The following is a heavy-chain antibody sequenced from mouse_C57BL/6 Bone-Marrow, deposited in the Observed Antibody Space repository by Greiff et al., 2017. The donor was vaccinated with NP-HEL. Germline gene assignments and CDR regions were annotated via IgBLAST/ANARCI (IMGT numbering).Heavy chain of an antibody. CDR1: GFTFSDYG. V-gene: IGHV5-17*01. D-gene: IGHD4-1*01. CDR2: ISSGSSTI. CDR3: ARAGPYAMDY. J-gene: IGHJ4*01. Sequence: EVKLQESGGGLVKPGGSLKLSCAASGFTFSDYGMHWVRQAPEKGLEWVAYISSGSSTIYYADTVKGRFTISRDNAKNTLFLQMTSLRSEDTAMYYCARAGPYAMDYWGQGTSVTVSS.